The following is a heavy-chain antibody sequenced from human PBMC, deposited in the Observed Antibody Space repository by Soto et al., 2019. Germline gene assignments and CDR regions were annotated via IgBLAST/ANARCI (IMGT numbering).Heavy chain of an antibody. D-gene: IGHD4-17*01. CDR2: IWYDGSNK. CDR3: ASDGEGYGDYGAFDC. J-gene: IGHJ4*02. CDR1: GFTFSSYG. Sequence: QVQLVESGGGVVQPGRSLRLSCAASGFTFSSYGMHWVRQAPGKGLEWVAVIWYDGSNKYYADSVKGRFTISRDNSKNTLYLQMDSLRAEDTAVYYCASDGEGYGDYGAFDCWGRGTLVTVSS. V-gene: IGHV3-33*01.